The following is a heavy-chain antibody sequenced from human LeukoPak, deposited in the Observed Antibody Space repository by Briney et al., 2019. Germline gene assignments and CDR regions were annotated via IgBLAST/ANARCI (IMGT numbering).Heavy chain of an antibody. J-gene: IGHJ4*02. Sequence: ASVKVSCKASGYTFTSYGISWVRQAPGQGLEWMGRIIPIFGTANYAQKFQGRVTITTDESTSTAYMELSSLRSEDTAVYYCARDGVEQQWLETKVLAYWGQGTLVTVSS. CDR3: ARDGVEQQWLETKVLAY. CDR1: GYTFTSYG. CDR2: IIPIFGTA. D-gene: IGHD6-19*01. V-gene: IGHV1-69*05.